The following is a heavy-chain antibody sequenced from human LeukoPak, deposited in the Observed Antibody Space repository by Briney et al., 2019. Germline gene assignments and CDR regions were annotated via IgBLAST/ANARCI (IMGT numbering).Heavy chain of an antibody. J-gene: IGHJ3*02. CDR3: ARDSGLYGSGSYFAFDI. CDR2: ISYDGSNK. V-gene: IGHV3-30*04. D-gene: IGHD3-10*01. CDR1: GFTFSSYA. Sequence: GGSLRLSCAASGFTFSSYAMHWVRQAPGKGLEWVAVISYDGSNKYYADSVKGRFTISRDNSKNTLYLQMNSLRAEGTAVYYCARDSGLYGSGSYFAFDIWGQGTMVTVSS.